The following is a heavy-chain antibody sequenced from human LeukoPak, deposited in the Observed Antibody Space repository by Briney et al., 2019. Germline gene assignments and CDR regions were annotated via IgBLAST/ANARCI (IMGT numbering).Heavy chain of an antibody. CDR2: IYYSGST. V-gene: IGHV4-59*01. J-gene: IGHJ6*03. CDR1: GGSISSYY. CDR3: ARDNYYYYMDV. Sequence: SETLSLTCTVSGGSISSYYWSWIRQPPGKGLEWIGYIYYSGSTNNNPSLKSRVTISVDTSKNQFSLKLSSVTAADTAVYYCARDNYYYYMDVWGKGTTVTVSS.